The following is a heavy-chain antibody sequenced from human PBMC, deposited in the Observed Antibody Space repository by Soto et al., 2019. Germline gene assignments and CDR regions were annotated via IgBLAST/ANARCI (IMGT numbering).Heavy chain of an antibody. CDR3: ARGRWGSRRNRDFDD. D-gene: IGHD3-16*01. V-gene: IGHV4-34*01. Sequence: SETLSLTCAVYGGSFSGYYWSWIRQPPGKGLGWIGEINHSGSTNYNPSLKSRVTISVXXXXXXFXLXLXXXTAAXTAVYYCARGRWGSRRNRDFDDWGQRTLVTVYS. CDR2: INHSGST. J-gene: IGHJ4*02. CDR1: GGSFSGYY.